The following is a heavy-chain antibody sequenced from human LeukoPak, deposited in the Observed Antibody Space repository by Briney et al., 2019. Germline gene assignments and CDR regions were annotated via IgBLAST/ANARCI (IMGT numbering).Heavy chain of an antibody. CDR3: ARGLDSSGYYQY. J-gene: IGHJ4*02. CDR2: INPSGGST. CDR1: GYTFTNYY. Sequence: GASVKVSCKSSGYTFTNYYVHWVRQAPGQGLEWMGIINPSGGSTTYAQKFQGRVTMTRDTSTSTVYMELSSLRSEDTAAYYCARGLDSSGYYQYWGQGTLVTVSS. D-gene: IGHD3-22*01. V-gene: IGHV1-46*01.